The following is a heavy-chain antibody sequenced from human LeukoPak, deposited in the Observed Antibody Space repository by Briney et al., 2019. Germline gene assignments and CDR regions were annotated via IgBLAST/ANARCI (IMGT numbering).Heavy chain of an antibody. CDR2: ISYSGST. V-gene: IGHV4-59*11. Sequence: PSETLSLTCAVYGGSFSGHYWSWIRQPPGKGLEWIAYISYSGSTNYNPSLKSRVTISVDTSKNQFSLKMISVTAADTAVYYCARAGGDISSSQDLDYWGQGTLVTVSS. D-gene: IGHD6-6*01. CDR1: GGSFSGHY. J-gene: IGHJ4*02. CDR3: ARAGGDISSSQDLDY.